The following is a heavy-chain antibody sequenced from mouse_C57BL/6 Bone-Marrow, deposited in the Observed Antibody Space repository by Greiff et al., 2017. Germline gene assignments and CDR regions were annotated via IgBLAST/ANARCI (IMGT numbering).Heavy chain of an antibody. Sequence: QVQLQQPGAELVKPGASVKLSCKASGYTFTSYWMHWVKQRPGRGLEWIGKIDPNGGGTKYNEKFKSKATLTVDKPSSTAYMQLSSLTSEDSEFAYCSCSRMTTRAYWGQGTMVTVSA. J-gene: IGHJ3*01. CDR3: SCSRMTTRAY. D-gene: IGHD2-12*01. V-gene: IGHV1-72*01. CDR2: IDPNGGGT. CDR1: GYTFTSYW.